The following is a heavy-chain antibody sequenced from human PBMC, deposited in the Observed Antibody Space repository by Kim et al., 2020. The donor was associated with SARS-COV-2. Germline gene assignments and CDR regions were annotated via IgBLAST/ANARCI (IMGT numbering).Heavy chain of an antibody. CDR3: ARDGEGVLLWFGELPDY. CDR2: IWYDGSNK. CDR1: GFTFSSYG. V-gene: IGHV3-33*01. D-gene: IGHD3-10*01. J-gene: IGHJ4*02. Sequence: GGSLRLSCAASGFTFSSYGMHWVRQAPGKGLEWVAVIWYDGSNKYYADSVKGRFTISRDNSKNTLYLQMNSLRAEDTAVYYCARDGEGVLLWFGELPDYWGQGTLVTVSS.